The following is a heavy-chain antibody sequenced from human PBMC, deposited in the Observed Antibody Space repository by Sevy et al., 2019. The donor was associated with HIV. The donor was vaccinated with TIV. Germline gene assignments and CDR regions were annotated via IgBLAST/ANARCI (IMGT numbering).Heavy chain of an antibody. Sequence: GGSLRLSCAASGFTFSSYAMNWVRQAPGKGLEWVSGFSGNGGSTNYADSVKGRFAFSRDNSKNTLYLQMNTLRAEDTAIYFCAKDSKGELADDFDIWGQGTMVTVSS. J-gene: IGHJ3*02. CDR2: FSGNGGST. CDR3: AKDSKGELADDFDI. V-gene: IGHV3-23*01. CDR1: GFTFSSYA. D-gene: IGHD1-7*01.